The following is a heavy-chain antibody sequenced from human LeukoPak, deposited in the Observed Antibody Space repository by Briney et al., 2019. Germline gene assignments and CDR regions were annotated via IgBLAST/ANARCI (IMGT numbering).Heavy chain of an antibody. CDR3: ARRSRGYALFYFDY. D-gene: IGHD3-22*01. CDR2: ISISGSTI. Sequence: PGRSLRLSCAASGFTFSSHEMNWVRQAPGKGLEWVSSISISGSTIYYADSVKGRFTISRDNAKNSLYLQMNSLRAEDTAFYYCARRSRGYALFYFDYWGQGTLVTVSS. CDR1: GFTFSSHE. J-gene: IGHJ4*02. V-gene: IGHV3-48*03.